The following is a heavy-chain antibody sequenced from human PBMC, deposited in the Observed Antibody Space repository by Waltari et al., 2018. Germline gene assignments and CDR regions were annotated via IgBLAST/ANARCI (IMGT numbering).Heavy chain of an antibody. CDR2: INPKNGDT. CDR3: ARDPGPIVGAPDY. V-gene: IGHV1-2*02. CDR1: GYSFTDYH. D-gene: IGHD1-26*01. J-gene: IGHJ4*02. Sequence: QVQLVQSGTEVKKPGASVKVSCQASGYSFTDYHLHWVRQTPGQGLEWGGWINPKNGDTGYAQNFLGRVTMTRDTSINTVYMDLSGLRSDDTAVFYCARDPGPIVGAPDYWGQGTLVTVSS.